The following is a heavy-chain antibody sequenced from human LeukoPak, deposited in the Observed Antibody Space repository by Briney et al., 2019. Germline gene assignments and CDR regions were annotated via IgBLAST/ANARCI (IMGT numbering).Heavy chain of an antibody. Sequence: ASVKVSCKASGYTFTSYDINWVRQATGQGLEWMGWMNPNSGNTGYAQKFQGRVTITRNTSISTAYMELSSLRSEDTAVYYCARVAAASTYYYYYYMDVWGKGTTVTVSS. CDR3: ARVAAASTYYYYYYMDV. CDR2: MNPNSGNT. CDR1: GYTFTSYD. V-gene: IGHV1-8*03. D-gene: IGHD6-13*01. J-gene: IGHJ6*03.